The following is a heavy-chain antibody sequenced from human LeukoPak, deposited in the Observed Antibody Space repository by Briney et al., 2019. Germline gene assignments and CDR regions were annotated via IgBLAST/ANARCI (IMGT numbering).Heavy chain of an antibody. V-gene: IGHV3-53*01. CDR1: GFTFRDYN. CDR3: ARRAGAYSHPYDY. D-gene: IGHD4/OR15-4a*01. CDR2: IYSGTT. J-gene: IGHJ4*02. Sequence: HPGGSLRLSCVASGFTFRDYNMHWVRQAPGKGLEWVSFIYSGTTHYSDSVKGRFTISRDNSKNTLYLQMNSLRAEDTAVYYCARRAGAYSHPYDYWGQGTLVTVSS.